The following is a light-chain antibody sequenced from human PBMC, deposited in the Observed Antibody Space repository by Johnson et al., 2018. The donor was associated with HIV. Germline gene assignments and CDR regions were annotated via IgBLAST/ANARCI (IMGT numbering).Light chain of an antibody. CDR1: SSNIGNSY. V-gene: IGLV1-51*01. Sequence: QSVLTQPPSVSAAPGQKVTISCSGSSSNIGNSYVSWYQQLPGTAPKLLIYNNNKRPSGIPDRFSGSKSGTSATLGITGLQPGDEADYYCGIWDSRLSSYVFGTGTKVTVL. J-gene: IGLJ1*01. CDR3: GIWDSRLSSYV. CDR2: NNN.